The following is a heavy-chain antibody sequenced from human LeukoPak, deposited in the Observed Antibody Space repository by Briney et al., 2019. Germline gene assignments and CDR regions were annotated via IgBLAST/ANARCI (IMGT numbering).Heavy chain of an antibody. J-gene: IGHJ6*02. CDR3: ARALRYCSSTSCYEYYYYYGMDV. V-gene: IGHV4-59*01. Sequence: SETLSLTCTVSGGSISSYYWSWIRQPPGKGLEWIGYIYYSGSTNYNPSLKSRVTISVDTSKNQFSLKLSSVTAADTAVYHCARALRYCSSTSCYEYYYYYGMDVWGQGTTVTVSS. CDR1: GGSISSYY. CDR2: IYYSGST. D-gene: IGHD2-2*01.